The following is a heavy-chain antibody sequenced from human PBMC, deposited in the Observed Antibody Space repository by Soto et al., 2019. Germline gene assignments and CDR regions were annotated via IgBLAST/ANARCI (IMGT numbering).Heavy chain of an antibody. CDR2: IGTAGDT. Sequence: GGSLRLSCAASGFTFSSYDMHWVRQPTGKSLEWVSAIGTAGDTYYPDSVKGRFTISRENAKNSLYLQMNSLRVGDTAVYYCARGPVSGGSWWWFDPWGQGTLVTVSS. J-gene: IGHJ5*02. D-gene: IGHD2-15*01. V-gene: IGHV3-13*01. CDR1: GFTFSSYD. CDR3: ARGPVSGGSWWWFDP.